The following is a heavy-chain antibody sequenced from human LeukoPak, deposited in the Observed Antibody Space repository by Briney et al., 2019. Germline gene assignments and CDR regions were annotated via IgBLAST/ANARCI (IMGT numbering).Heavy chain of an antibody. V-gene: IGHV3-23*01. CDR3: AKDIGPNYYDSSGYYDY. CDR2: VTASAGKT. J-gene: IGHJ4*02. Sequence: GGSLRLSCAASGFTFSSYAMRWVRQAPGRGLEWVSAVTASAGKTYYADSVKGRFTISRDNSKNSLYLQMNSLRTEDTALYYCAKDIGPNYYDSSGYYDYWGQGTLVTVSS. CDR1: GFTFSSYA. D-gene: IGHD3-22*01.